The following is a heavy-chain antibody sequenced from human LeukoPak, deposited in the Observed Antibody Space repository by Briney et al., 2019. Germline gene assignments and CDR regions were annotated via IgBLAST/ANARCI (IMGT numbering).Heavy chain of an antibody. J-gene: IGHJ4*02. CDR1: GFTFSNAW. CDR2: ISYDGSNK. V-gene: IGHV3-30*03. Sequence: GGSLRLSCAASGFTFSNAWMSWVRQAPGKGLEWVAVISYDGSNKYYADSVKGRFTISRDNSKNTLYLQMNSLRAEDTAVYYCARASPPFDYWGQGTLVTVSS. CDR3: ARASPPFDY.